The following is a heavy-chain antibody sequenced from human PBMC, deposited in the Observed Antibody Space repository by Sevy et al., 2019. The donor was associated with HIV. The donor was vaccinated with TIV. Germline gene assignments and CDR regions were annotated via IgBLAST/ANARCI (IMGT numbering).Heavy chain of an antibody. CDR1: GFTVSSNY. Sequence: GGSLRLSCAASGFTVSSNYMSWVRQAPGKGLEWVSVIYSGGSTYYADSVKGRFTISRDNSKNTLYLQMNSLRAEDTAVYYCARVNCSGGSCYYYYGMDVWGHGITVTVSS. D-gene: IGHD2-15*01. CDR2: IYSGGST. V-gene: IGHV3-53*01. J-gene: IGHJ6*02. CDR3: ARVNCSGGSCYYYYGMDV.